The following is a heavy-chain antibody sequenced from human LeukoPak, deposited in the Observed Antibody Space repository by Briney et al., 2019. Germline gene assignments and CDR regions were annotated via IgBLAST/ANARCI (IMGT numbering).Heavy chain of an antibody. D-gene: IGHD3-9*01. Sequence: PSETLSLTCAVSGGSISSGGYSWSWIRQPPGKGLEWIGYIYHSGSTYYNPSLKSRVTISVDRSKNQFSLKLSSVTAADTAVYYCARGVLRYFDWLLGYNWFDPWGQGTLVTVSS. CDR2: IYHSGST. CDR1: GGSISSGGYS. CDR3: ARGVLRYFDWLLGYNWFDP. V-gene: IGHV4-30-2*01. J-gene: IGHJ5*02.